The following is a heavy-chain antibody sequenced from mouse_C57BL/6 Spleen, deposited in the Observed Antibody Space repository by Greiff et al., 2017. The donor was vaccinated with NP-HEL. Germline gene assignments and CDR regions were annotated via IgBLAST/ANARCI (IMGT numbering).Heavy chain of an antibody. CDR3: AKRYYGSLYAMDY. V-gene: IGHV1-55*01. CDR1: GYTFTSYW. Sequence: QVQLQQPGAELVKPGASVKMSCKASGYTFTSYWITWVKQRPGQGLEWIGDIYPGSGSTNYNEKFKSKATLTVDTSSSTAYMQLSSLTSEDSAVYYCAKRYYGSLYAMDYWGQGTSVTVSS. D-gene: IGHD1-1*01. J-gene: IGHJ4*01. CDR2: IYPGSGST.